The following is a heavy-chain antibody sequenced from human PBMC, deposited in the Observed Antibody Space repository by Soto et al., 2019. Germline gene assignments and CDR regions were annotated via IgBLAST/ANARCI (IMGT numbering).Heavy chain of an antibody. J-gene: IGHJ5*02. Sequence: VASVKVSCKASGYTFTGYYMHWVRQAPGQGLEWMGWINPNSGGTNYAQKFQGRVTMTRDTSISTAYMELSRLRSDDTAVYYCARGYCGGDCSSFAGWFDPWGQGTLVTVSS. V-gene: IGHV1-2*02. D-gene: IGHD2-21*02. CDR3: ARGYCGGDCSSFAGWFDP. CDR2: INPNSGGT. CDR1: GYTFTGYY.